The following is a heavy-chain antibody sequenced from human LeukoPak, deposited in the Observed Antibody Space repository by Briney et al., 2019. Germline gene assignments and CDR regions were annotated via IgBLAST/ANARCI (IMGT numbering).Heavy chain of an antibody. CDR3: ARFEQQLNFDY. CDR2: IYPGDSDI. V-gene: IGHV5-51*01. J-gene: IGHJ4*02. CDR1: GYSFTIYW. Sequence: KSLNIPGMCSGYSFTIYWIGWARHMPGKGLDWMGIIYPGDSDIRYSPSFQGHVTLSADKSLSTAYLQWSSLKASDTAMYYCARFEQQLNFDYWGQGTLVTVSS. D-gene: IGHD6-13*01.